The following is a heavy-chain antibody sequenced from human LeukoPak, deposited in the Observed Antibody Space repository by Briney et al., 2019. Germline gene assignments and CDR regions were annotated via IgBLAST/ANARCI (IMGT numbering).Heavy chain of an antibody. D-gene: IGHD3-22*01. CDR2: IIPIFGTA. CDR3: ARDRYYYDSSGYYSGWFDP. J-gene: IGHJ5*02. CDR1: GGTFSSYA. V-gene: IGHV1-69*05. Sequence: ASVKVSCKASGGTFSSYAISWVRQAPGQGLEWMGGIIPIFGTANYAQKFQGRVTITTDESTSTAYMELSSLRSKDTAVYYCARDRYYYDSSGYYSGWFDPWGQGTLVTVSS.